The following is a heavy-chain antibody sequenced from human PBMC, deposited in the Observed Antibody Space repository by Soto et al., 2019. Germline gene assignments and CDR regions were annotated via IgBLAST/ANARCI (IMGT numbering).Heavy chain of an antibody. CDR1: GFTFSSYG. V-gene: IGHV3-30*18. CDR2: ISYDGSNK. Sequence: QVQLVESGGGVVQPGRSLRLSCAASGFTFSSYGMHWVRQAPGKGLEWVAVISYDGSNKYYADSVKGRFTISRDNSKNTLYLQMNSLRAEDTAVYYCAKDGGWELPSNWFDPWGQGTLVTVSS. D-gene: IGHD1-26*01. J-gene: IGHJ5*02. CDR3: AKDGGWELPSNWFDP.